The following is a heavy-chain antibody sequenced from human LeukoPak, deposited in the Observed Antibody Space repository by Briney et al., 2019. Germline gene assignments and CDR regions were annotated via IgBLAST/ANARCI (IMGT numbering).Heavy chain of an antibody. Sequence: PSETLSLTCTVSGYSISSGYYWGWIRQPPGKGLEWIGSIYHSGSTYYNPSLKSRVTISVDTSKNQFSLKLSSVTAADTAVYYCARDCGGDCYSEFDYWGQGTLVTVSS. V-gene: IGHV4-38-2*02. CDR2: IYHSGST. CDR3: ARDCGGDCYSEFDY. CDR1: GYSISSGYY. J-gene: IGHJ4*02. D-gene: IGHD2-21*02.